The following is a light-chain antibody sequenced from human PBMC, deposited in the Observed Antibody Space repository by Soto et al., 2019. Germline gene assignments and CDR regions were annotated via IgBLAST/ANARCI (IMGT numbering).Light chain of an antibody. CDR1: TNDIGGYNY. CDR2: EVR. Sequence: QSALTQPASVSGSPGQSITISCSGTTNDIGGYNYVSWYQHHPGKVPKVIIYEVRNRPSGVSNRFSGSKSGNTASLTISGLQAEDEADYYCISYTSSSTWVFGGGTKLTVL. CDR3: ISYTSSSTWV. J-gene: IGLJ3*02. V-gene: IGLV2-14*01.